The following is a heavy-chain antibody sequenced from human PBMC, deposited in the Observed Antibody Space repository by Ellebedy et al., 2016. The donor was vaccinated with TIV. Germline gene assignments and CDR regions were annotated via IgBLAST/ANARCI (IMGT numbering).Heavy chain of an antibody. V-gene: IGHV5-51*01. CDR2: IFPSDSET. J-gene: IGHJ4*02. CDR3: ARQASGFDFDY. CDR1: GYIFTGSW. Sequence: GESLKISCGASGYIFTGSWIGWVRQVPGKGLEWMGMIFPSDSETIYSPSFQGQVTMSADKSITTAYLQWGSLKASDSGIYFCARQASGFDFDYWGQGTLVTVSS. D-gene: IGHD5-12*01.